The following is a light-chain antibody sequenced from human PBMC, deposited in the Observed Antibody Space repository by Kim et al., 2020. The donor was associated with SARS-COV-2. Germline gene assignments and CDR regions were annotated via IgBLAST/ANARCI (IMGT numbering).Light chain of an antibody. CDR2: ATS. V-gene: IGKV3-20*01. CDR3: QYYGGSPLYT. Sequence: SPGERATLSCRARQSISYNYLAWYQQNPGQAPRLLIHATSARAPGIPDRFSGSGSGTDFTLTISRLEPDDFVLYYCQYYGGSPLYTFGQGTKLEI. CDR1: QSISYNY. J-gene: IGKJ2*01.